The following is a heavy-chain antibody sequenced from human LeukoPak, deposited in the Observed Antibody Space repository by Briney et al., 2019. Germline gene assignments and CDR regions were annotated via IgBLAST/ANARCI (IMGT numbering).Heavy chain of an antibody. CDR3: ATQATTGWHFS. D-gene: IGHD6-19*01. CDR1: GYTFTGHY. Sequence: GASVKVSCKASGYTFTGHYMHWVRQAPGQGPEWMGWINPNSGGTNYAQQFQGRVTMIRDTSLSTVYMELSSLRSDDTAVYYCATQATTGWHFSWGQGTLVTVSS. V-gene: IGHV1-2*02. J-gene: IGHJ5*02. CDR2: INPNSGGT.